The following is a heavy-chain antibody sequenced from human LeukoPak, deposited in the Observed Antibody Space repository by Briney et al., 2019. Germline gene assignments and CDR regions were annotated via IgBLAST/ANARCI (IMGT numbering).Heavy chain of an antibody. J-gene: IGHJ4*02. V-gene: IGHV1-18*04. CDR2: ISAYNGNT. D-gene: IGHD5-24*01. Sequence: GASVKVSCKASGYTFTAYYMHRVRQAPGQGLEWMGWISAYNGNTNYAQKLQGRVTMTTDTSTSTAYMELRSLRSDDTAVYYCARGLVEMATIWLDYWGQGTLVTVSS. CDR1: GYTFTAYY. CDR3: ARGLVEMATIWLDY.